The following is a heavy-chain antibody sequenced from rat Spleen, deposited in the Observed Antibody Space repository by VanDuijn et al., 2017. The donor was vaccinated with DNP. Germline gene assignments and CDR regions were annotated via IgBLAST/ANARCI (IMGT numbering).Heavy chain of an antibody. J-gene: IGHJ4*01. CDR1: GFTFSDYS. CDR2: IVYDGSGS. V-gene: IGHV5S10*01. Sequence: EVQLVESGGGLVQPGRSLKLSCAASGFTFSDYSMAWVRQAPKKGLEWVATIVYDGSGSYYGDSVTGRFTIYRDNAKSNLYLQMDNLRSEDTATYYCVTHGSISSTSTGAMDVWGQGTSVTVSS. D-gene: IGHD1-5*01. CDR3: VTHGSISSTSTGAMDV.